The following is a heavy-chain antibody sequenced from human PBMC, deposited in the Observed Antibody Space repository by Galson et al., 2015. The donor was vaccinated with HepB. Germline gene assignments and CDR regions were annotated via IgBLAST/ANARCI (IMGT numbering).Heavy chain of an antibody. Sequence: SETLSLTCAVSGDSISSDSWWSWVRQPPGEGLEWIGEIYHSGGTNYRPSLKSRVTISVDKPKNLFALKLTFVTAADTAVYYCARAKEGRGYFDYWGQGTLVTVSS. D-gene: IGHD3-10*01. CDR1: GDSISSDSW. CDR3: ARAKEGRGYFDY. V-gene: IGHV4-4*02. J-gene: IGHJ4*02. CDR2: IYHSGGT.